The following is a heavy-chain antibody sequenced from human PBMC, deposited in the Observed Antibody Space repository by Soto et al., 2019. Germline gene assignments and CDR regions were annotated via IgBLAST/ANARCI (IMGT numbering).Heavy chain of an antibody. V-gene: IGHV4-31*03. D-gene: IGHD1-26*01. CDR2: IYFTGSA. CDR1: GDSITSGGYY. Sequence: QVQLRESGPGLVKPSLAVSLVCSVSGDSITSGGYYWTWLRQRPGNGLEWIGYIYFTGSAYYNPSLKSRMTMSVDTSKNQFSLRLSSVTAADTAFYYCARERVLRSGWFDPWGQGTLVTVSS. CDR3: ARERVLRSGWFDP. J-gene: IGHJ5*02.